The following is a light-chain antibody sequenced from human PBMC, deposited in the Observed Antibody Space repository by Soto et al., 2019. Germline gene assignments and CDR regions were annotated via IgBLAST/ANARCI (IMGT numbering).Light chain of an antibody. CDR2: DNN. CDR1: SSNIGNNY. CDR3: GTWDSSLSAYV. Sequence: QSVVTQPPSVPAAPGQKVTISCSGSSSNIGNNYVSWYQQLPGTAPKLLIYDNNKRPSGIPDRFSGSKSGTSATLGITGLQTGDEADYYCGTWDSSLSAYVFGTGTKLTVL. J-gene: IGLJ1*01. V-gene: IGLV1-51*01.